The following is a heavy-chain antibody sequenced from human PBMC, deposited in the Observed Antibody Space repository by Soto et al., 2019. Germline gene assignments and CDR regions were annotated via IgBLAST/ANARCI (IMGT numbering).Heavy chain of an antibody. J-gene: IGHJ6*02. Sequence: SETLSLTCTVSGGSISSYYWSWIRQPPGKXLEWIGYIYYSGSTNYNPSLKSRVTISVDTSKNQFSLKLSSVTAADTAVYYCARTPGYSSGWYRYYYYGMDVWGQGTTVTVSS. CDR2: IYYSGST. CDR1: GGSISSYY. D-gene: IGHD6-19*01. V-gene: IGHV4-59*01. CDR3: ARTPGYSSGWYRYYYYGMDV.